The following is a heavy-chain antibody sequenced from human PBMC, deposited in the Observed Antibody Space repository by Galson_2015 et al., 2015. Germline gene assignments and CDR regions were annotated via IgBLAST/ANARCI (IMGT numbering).Heavy chain of an antibody. CDR3: ARMGIAAGTTTILNLASWFDP. Sequence: SVKVSCKASGYTFTSYAMHWVRQAPGQRLEWMGWINAGNGNTKYSQKFQGRVTITRDTSASTAYMELSSLRSEDAAVYYCARMGIAAGTTTILNLASWFDPWGQGTLVTVSS. V-gene: IGHV1-3*01. D-gene: IGHD6-13*01. CDR1: GYTFTSYA. CDR2: INAGNGNT. J-gene: IGHJ5*02.